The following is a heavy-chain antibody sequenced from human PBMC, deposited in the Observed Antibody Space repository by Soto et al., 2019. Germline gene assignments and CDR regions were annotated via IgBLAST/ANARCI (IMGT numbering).Heavy chain of an antibody. D-gene: IGHD2-15*01. J-gene: IGHJ4*02. CDR1: GGSISSSSYY. CDR3: AREGGRYCTGGSCKVDY. CDR2: IYYRGNT. Sequence: QLQLQESGPGLVKPSETLSLTCTVSGGSISSSSYYWGWIRQPPGKGLEWIGSIYYRGNTYYTPSLMSRVTISVATSKNQFSLKLSSVTAADTAVYYCAREGGRYCTGGSCKVDYWGQGTLVTVSS. V-gene: IGHV4-39*02.